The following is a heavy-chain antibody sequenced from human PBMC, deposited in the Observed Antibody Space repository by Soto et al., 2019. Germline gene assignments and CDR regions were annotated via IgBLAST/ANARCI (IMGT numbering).Heavy chain of an antibody. J-gene: IGHJ1*01. CDR2: ITPLFGTT. CDR3: VKDHDHAYAF. V-gene: IGHV1-69*01. D-gene: IGHD2-2*01. Sequence: QGRLVQSGAEVRKPGSSVTVSCKASGATFRSFAFTWVRQAPGGGLEWVGGITPLFGTTNYSERLQGRVTIAADESTRTAPLEVRSLTSEDSAVYFCVKDHDHAYAFWGQGTLVTVSS. CDR1: GATFRSFA.